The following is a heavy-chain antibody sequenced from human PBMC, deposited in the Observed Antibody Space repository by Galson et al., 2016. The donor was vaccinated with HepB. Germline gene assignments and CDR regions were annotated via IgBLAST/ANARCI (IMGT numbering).Heavy chain of an antibody. V-gene: IGHV3-30*18. CDR1: GFTFSSYG. CDR3: AKDRSYGYFGSGGRDV. D-gene: IGHD3-10*01. CDR2: ISYDGSNK. Sequence: SLRLSCAASGFTFSSYGMHWVRQAPGKGLEWVAVISYDGSNKYYADSVKGRFTISRDNSKNTLYLQMNSLRAEDTAVYYCAKDRSYGYFGSGGRDVWGPGTTRTVSS. J-gene: IGHJ6*02.